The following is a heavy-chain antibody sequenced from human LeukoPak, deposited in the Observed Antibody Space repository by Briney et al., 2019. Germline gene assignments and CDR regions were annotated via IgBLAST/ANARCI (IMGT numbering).Heavy chain of an antibody. CDR2: IIPILGIA. D-gene: IGHD2-15*01. Sequence: SVKVSCKASGGTFSSYAISWVRQAPGQGLEWMGRIIPILGIANYAQKFQGRVTITADKSTSTAYMELSSLRSEDTAVYYCARGLLYCSGGSCYFFDYWGQGTLVTVSS. V-gene: IGHV1-69*04. CDR1: GGTFSSYA. J-gene: IGHJ4*02. CDR3: ARGLLYCSGGSCYFFDY.